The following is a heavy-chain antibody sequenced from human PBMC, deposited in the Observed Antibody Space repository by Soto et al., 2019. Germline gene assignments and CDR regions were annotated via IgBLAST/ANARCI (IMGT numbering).Heavy chain of an antibody. D-gene: IGHD2-15*01. J-gene: IGHJ3*02. CDR1: GFTVSSHA. CDR3: APHVSCSGGSCQYDAFDI. Sequence: GGSLRLACEGSGFTVSSHAMTWIRQAPGKGPEWVSTITADGGTSYADSVKGRFAMSRDTSESTLYLQMNSLGAEDTAAYYCAPHVSCSGGSCQYDAFDIWGQGTMVTVSS. V-gene: IGHV3-23*01. CDR2: ITADGGT.